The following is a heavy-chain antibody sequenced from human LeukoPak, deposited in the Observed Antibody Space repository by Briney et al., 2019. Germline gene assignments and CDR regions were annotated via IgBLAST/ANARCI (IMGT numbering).Heavy chain of an antibody. J-gene: IGHJ5*02. CDR3: ARDGEQQLVLSWFDP. V-gene: IGHV3-23*01. Sequence: PGGSLRLSCAASGFTFSSYAMSWVRQAPGKGLEWVSAISGSGHSTYYADSVKGRFTISRDNAKNSLYLQMNSLRAEDTAVYYCARDGEQQLVLSWFDPWGQGTLVTVSS. D-gene: IGHD6-13*01. CDR2: ISGSGHST. CDR1: GFTFSSYA.